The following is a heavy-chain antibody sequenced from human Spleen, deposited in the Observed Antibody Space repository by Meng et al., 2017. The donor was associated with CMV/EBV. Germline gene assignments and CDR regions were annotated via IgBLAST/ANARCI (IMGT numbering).Heavy chain of an antibody. CDR1: GYTLIELS. V-gene: IGHV1-24*01. Sequence: ASVKVSCKVAGYTLIELSMQWVRQAPGKGLEWMGGFDPEDGETIYAQKFQGRVTMTEDTSTDTAYMELSRLRSDDTAVYYCARDADILLAPAARSDYWGQGTLVTVSS. D-gene: IGHD2-2*01. CDR3: ARDADILLAPAARSDY. CDR2: FDPEDGET. J-gene: IGHJ4*02.